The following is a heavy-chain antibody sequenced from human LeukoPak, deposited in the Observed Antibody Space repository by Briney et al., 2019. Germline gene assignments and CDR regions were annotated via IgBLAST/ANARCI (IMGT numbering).Heavy chain of an antibody. V-gene: IGHV1-69*05. CDR3: ARSNPYSGSSYFDY. D-gene: IGHD1-26*01. CDR1: GGTFSSYA. CDR2: IIPIFGTA. Sequence: GASVKVSCKASGGTFSSYAISWVRQAPGQGLEWMGGIIPIFGTANYAQKFQGRVTITTDESTSTAYMELSSLRSEDTAVYYCARSNPYSGSSYFDYWGQGTLVTVSS. J-gene: IGHJ4*02.